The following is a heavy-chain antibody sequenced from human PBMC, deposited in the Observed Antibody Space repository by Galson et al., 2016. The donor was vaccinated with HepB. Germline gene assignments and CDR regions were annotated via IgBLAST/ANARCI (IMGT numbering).Heavy chain of an antibody. J-gene: IGHJ4*02. V-gene: IGHV3-30*04. D-gene: IGHD1-1*01. CDR3: ATPRLADWKTDF. CDR1: GFNFSGSA. CDR2: ISSGGIYK. Sequence: SLRLSCAVSGFNFSGSALHWVRQAPGQGLEWVGVISSGGIYKFYGDSVKGRFIISRDNSNKTLFLQMYSLGPQDTAVYYCATPRLADWKTDFWGQGTLVTVSS.